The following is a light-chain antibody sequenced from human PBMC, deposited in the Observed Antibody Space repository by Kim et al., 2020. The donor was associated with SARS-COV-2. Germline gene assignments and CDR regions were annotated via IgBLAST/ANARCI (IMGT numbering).Light chain of an antibody. J-gene: IGLJ1*01. Sequence: RVTISCSGSSSNIGRNTVNWYQQLPGTAPKLLIYTNNQRPSGVPDRFSGSKSGTSASLAISGLQSEDEADYYCAAWDDSLNGFYVFGTGTKVTVL. CDR2: TNN. CDR1: SSNIGRNT. V-gene: IGLV1-44*01. CDR3: AAWDDSLNGFYV.